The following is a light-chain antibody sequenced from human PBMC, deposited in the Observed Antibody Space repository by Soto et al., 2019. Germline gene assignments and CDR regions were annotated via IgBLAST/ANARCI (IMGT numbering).Light chain of an antibody. J-gene: IGLJ3*02. CDR1: RDDVGGYKY. CDR2: DVT. CDR3: SSKSSNTTLGV. Sequence: QSALTQPASVSGSPGQSITISCTGTRDDVGGYKYVSWYQQHPGKAPKLMIYDVTNRPSGISNRFSGSKSGNTASLTISGLQAVDEADYYCSSKSSNTTLGVFGGGTKLTVL. V-gene: IGLV2-14*03.